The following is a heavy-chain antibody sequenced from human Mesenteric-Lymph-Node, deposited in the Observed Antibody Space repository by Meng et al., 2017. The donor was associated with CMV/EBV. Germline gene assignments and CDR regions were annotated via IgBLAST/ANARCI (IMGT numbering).Heavy chain of an antibody. CDR2: IYHTGST. J-gene: IGHJ6*02. D-gene: IGHD3-10*01. CDR3: ATYRWGSGSYFNVIYGMDV. CDR1: ISSTNW. Sequence: ISSTNWWNWVRQPPGKGLEWIGEIYHTGSTNYNSSLKSRVTISVDKSKNQFSLKLTSVTAADTAVYYCATYRWGSGSYFNVIYGMDVWGQGTTVTVSS. V-gene: IGHV4-4*02.